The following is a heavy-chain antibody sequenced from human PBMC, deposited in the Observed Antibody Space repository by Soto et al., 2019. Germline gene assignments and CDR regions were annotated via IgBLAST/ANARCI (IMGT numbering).Heavy chain of an antibody. CDR3: ARETPSAAAAYYYYGLDV. J-gene: IGHJ6*02. Sequence: SVKVSCKVSGGTFSSYFINWVRQAPGQGLEWVGGIIPVFGTASYAEKFQSRVTITADESTSTAYMELSRLGSDDTAVYYCARETPSAAAAYYYYGLDVWGQGTTVTVSS. CDR1: GGTFSSYF. V-gene: IGHV1-69*13. D-gene: IGHD6-13*01. CDR2: IIPVFGTA.